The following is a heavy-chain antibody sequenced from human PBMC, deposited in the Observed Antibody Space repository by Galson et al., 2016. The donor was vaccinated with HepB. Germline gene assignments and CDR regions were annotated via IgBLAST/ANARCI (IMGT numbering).Heavy chain of an antibody. Sequence: SETLSLTCSVSGGSISSYYWSWIRQPPGKGLEWIGYIYNTGSTNYNPSLKSRVTMSVDTSKNQFSLKLSSVTAADTAVYYCARVYGEPISYYYYGMDVWGQGTLVTVSS. CDR1: GGSISSYY. CDR2: IYNTGST. D-gene: IGHD4-17*01. J-gene: IGHJ6*02. V-gene: IGHV4-59*08. CDR3: ARVYGEPISYYYYGMDV.